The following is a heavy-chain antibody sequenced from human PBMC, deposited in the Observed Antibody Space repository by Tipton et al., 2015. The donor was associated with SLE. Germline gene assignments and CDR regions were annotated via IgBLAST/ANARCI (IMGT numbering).Heavy chain of an antibody. J-gene: IGHJ4*02. D-gene: IGHD4-17*01. CDR1: GFTFTGFA. Sequence: QLVQSGGGLVQHGGSLRLSCAASGFTFTGFAMSWLRQAPGKGPEWVASINSNGGTTNHADSVKGRFTISRDNSKNTLRLQMNSLRGEDTALYYCAIGAYGEGGYWGQGILVTVSS. V-gene: IGHV3-23*04. CDR3: AIGAYGEGGY. CDR2: INSNGGTT.